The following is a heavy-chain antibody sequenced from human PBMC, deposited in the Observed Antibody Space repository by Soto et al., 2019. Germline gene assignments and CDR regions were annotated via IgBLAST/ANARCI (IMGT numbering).Heavy chain of an antibody. CDR2: IFQDGSKK. CDR1: GFTFSSYG. Sequence: PWGSLRLSCAASGFTFSSYGMHWVRQAPGKGLEWVAVIFQDGSKKYYADSVKGRFTISRDISKNTLSLQMNSLRVEDTGVYYCVKGTGRNFYYGMDVWGQGTTVTVSS. CDR3: VKGTGRNFYYGMDV. J-gene: IGHJ6*02. V-gene: IGHV3-30*18. D-gene: IGHD3-10*01.